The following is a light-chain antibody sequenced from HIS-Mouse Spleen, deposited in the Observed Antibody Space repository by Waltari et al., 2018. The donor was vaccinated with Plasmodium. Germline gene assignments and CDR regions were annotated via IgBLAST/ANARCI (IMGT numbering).Light chain of an antibody. CDR2: DVS. J-gene: IGLJ1*01. CDR1: SSAVGGYNY. Sequence: QSALTQPASVSGSPAQSITIPCTGTSSAVGGYNYVPWYQQHPGKAPKLMIYDVSNRPSGVSNRFSGSKSGNTASLTISGLQAEDEADYYCSSYTSSSTLNYVFGTGTKVTVL. V-gene: IGLV2-14*03. CDR3: SSYTSSSTLNYV.